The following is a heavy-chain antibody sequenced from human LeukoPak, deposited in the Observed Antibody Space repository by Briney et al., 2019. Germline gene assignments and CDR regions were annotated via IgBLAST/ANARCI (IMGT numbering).Heavy chain of an antibody. Sequence: SQTLSLTCTVSGGSISSGGYYWSWIRQPPGKGLEWIGYIYHSGSTYYNPSLKSRVTISVDRSKNQFSLKLSSVTAADTAVYYCARNIVATNPRSRYYGMDVWGQGTTVTVSS. CDR3: ARNIVATNPRSRYYGMDV. CDR2: IYHSGST. CDR1: GGSISSGGYY. D-gene: IGHD5-12*01. V-gene: IGHV4-30-2*01. J-gene: IGHJ6*02.